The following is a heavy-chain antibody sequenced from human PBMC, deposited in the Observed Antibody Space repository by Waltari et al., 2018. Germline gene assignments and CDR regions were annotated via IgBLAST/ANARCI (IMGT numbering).Heavy chain of an antibody. J-gene: IGHJ2*01. Sequence: QLNLQEYGSGLVKPSQTLSLTCAVTGGSISRGGYSWSWIRQAPGKGLEWIGYMYHSGRSDYNPSLKSRLTISVDRSKNQFSLNLSSVTAADTAVYYCARGSPFDLWGRGTLVTVSS. D-gene: IGHD1-26*01. CDR1: GGSISRGGYS. CDR3: ARGSPFDL. V-gene: IGHV4-30-2*01. CDR2: MYHSGRS.